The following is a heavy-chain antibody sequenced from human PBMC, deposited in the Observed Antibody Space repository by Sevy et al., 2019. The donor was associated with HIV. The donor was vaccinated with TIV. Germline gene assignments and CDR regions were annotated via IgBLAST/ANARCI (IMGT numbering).Heavy chain of an antibody. CDR3: ARVGLYRVLNYFDYHYMDV. J-gene: IGHJ6*03. Sequence: SETLSLTCAVYNGSLSGYYWSWIRQPPGKGLEWIGEVNHSGVTNTGSTSYNPSLNSRVTISTDTSKNQFSLRLRSVTAADAAVYYCARVGLYRVLNYFDYHYMDVWGKGTTVTVSS. CDR2: VNHSGVTNTGST. D-gene: IGHD3-9*01. V-gene: IGHV4-34*01. CDR1: NGSLSGYY.